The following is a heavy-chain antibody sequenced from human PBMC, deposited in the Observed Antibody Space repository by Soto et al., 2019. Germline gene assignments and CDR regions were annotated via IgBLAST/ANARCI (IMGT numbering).Heavy chain of an antibody. J-gene: IGHJ6*03. CDR1: GDSVSSTSAA. Sequence: QVQLQESGPGLVKPSQTLSLTCAISGDSVSSTSAAWNWIRQSPSRGLEWLGRTYYRSRWYNDYAVPVRSRITVNADTSKNQFALQLTSVTPEDTAVYYCAGTTSYQWYYMDVWGKGTTVTVSS. V-gene: IGHV6-1*01. CDR3: AGTTSYQWYYMDV. CDR2: TYYRSRWYN. D-gene: IGHD1-7*01.